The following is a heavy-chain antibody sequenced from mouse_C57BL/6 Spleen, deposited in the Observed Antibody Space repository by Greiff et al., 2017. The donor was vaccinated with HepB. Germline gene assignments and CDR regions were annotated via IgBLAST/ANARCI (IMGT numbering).Heavy chain of an antibody. V-gene: IGHV5-16*01. CDR1: GFTFSDYY. D-gene: IGHD2-1*01. CDR2: INYDGSST. Sequence: EVMLVESEGGLVQPGSSMKLSCTASGFTFSDYYMAWVRQVPEKGLEWVANINYDGSSTYYLDSLKSRFIISRDNAKNILYLQMSSLKSEDTATYYCARDRRIYYGNYGYFDVWGTGTTVTVSS. J-gene: IGHJ1*03. CDR3: ARDRRIYYGNYGYFDV.